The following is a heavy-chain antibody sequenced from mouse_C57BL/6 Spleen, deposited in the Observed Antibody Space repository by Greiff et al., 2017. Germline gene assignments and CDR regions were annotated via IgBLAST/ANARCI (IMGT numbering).Heavy chain of an antibody. Sequence: QVQLQQSGPALVKPGASVKLSCKASGYTFTSYEINWVKQRPGQGLEWIGCINPSDGSTKYNEKFKGKATLTVDTSSSTAYMELHSLTSEDSAVYFCARSGKLTGPLDDWGQGSTLTVSS. CDR2: INPSDGST. CDR3: ARSGKLTGPLDD. V-gene: IGHV1-85*01. J-gene: IGHJ2*01. D-gene: IGHD4-1*01. CDR1: GYTFTSYE.